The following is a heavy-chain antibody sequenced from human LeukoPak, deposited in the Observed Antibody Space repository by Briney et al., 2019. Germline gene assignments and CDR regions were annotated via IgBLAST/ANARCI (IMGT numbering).Heavy chain of an antibody. V-gene: IGHV1-8*01. CDR3: ARGSPADNYYYYYMDV. J-gene: IGHJ6*03. D-gene: IGHD2-2*01. CDR2: MNPNSGNT. Sequence: GASVKVSCKAPGYTFTSYDINWVRQATGQGLEWMGWMNPNSGNTGYAQKFQGRVTMTRNTSISTAYMELSSLRSEDTAVYYCARGSPADNYYYYYMDVWGKGTTVTISS. CDR1: GYTFTSYD.